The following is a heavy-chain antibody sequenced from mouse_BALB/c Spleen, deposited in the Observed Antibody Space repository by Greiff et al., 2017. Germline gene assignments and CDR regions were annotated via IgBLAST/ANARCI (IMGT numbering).Heavy chain of an antibody. CDR2: ISSGGSYT. V-gene: IGHV5-9-3*01. Sequence: EVKLMESGGGLVKPGGSLKLSCAASGFTFSSYAMSWVRQTPEKRLEWVATISSGGSYTYYPDSVKGRFTISRDNAKNTLYLQMSSLRSEDTAMYYCAKGDGSSYGGYFDYWGQGTTLTVSS. CDR3: AKGDGSSYGGYFDY. D-gene: IGHD1-1*01. J-gene: IGHJ2*01. CDR1: GFTFSSYA.